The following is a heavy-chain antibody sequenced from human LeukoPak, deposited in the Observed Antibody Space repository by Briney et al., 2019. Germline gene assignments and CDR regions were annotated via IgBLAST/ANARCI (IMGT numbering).Heavy chain of an antibody. D-gene: IGHD1-26*01. Sequence: GGSLRLSCAASGFTFTSYSMNWVRQAPGKGLEWVSTISGGGGSTYYADSVKGRFTISRDNSKNTLCLQVNSLRAEDTAVYYCAKGGKWDVTPFDYWGQGTLVTVSS. CDR3: AKGGKWDVTPFDY. CDR2: ISGGGGST. CDR1: GFTFTSYS. J-gene: IGHJ4*02. V-gene: IGHV3-23*01.